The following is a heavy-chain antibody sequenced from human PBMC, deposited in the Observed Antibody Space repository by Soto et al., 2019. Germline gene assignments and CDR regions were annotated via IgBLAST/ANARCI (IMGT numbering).Heavy chain of an antibody. CDR1: GFTFSSYS. D-gene: IGHD3-22*01. V-gene: IGHV3-21*01. Sequence: EVQLVESGGGVVKPGGSLRLSCAASGFTFSSYSMNWVRQAPGKGLEWVSSISSSGSYIYYADSVKGRFTLSRDNAKNSLYLQMNSLRAEDTAVYYCARDGSYDSSGYYFDYWGQGTLVTVSS. CDR2: ISSSGSYI. J-gene: IGHJ4*02. CDR3: ARDGSYDSSGYYFDY.